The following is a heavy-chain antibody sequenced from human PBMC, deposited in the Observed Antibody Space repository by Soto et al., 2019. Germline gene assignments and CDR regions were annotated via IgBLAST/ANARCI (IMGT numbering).Heavy chain of an antibody. J-gene: IGHJ4*02. CDR1: GFTVRSYA. CDR2: ISGSGGST. Sequence: EVQLLESGGGLVQPGGSLRLSCAASGFTVRSYAMNWVRQAPGEGLEWVSTISGSGGSTYYADSVKGRFTISRDNSNNTLYLQMNSLRADDTAVYYCARGYSSSRDLGYWGQGTLVTVSS. V-gene: IGHV3-23*01. CDR3: ARGYSSSRDLGY. D-gene: IGHD6-13*01.